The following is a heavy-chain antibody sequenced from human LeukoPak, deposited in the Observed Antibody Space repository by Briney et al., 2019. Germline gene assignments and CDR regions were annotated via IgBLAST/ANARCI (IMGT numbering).Heavy chain of an antibody. V-gene: IGHV3-21*01. CDR3: AGTDIVVVPAAEAFDI. D-gene: IGHD2-2*01. J-gene: IGHJ3*02. Sequence: GGSLRLSCAASGFTCSSYSMNWVRQAPGKGLEWVSSISSSSSYIYYADSVKGRFTTSRDNAKNSLYLQMNSLRAEDTAVYYCAGTDIVVVPAAEAFDIWGQGTMVTVSS. CDR1: GFTCSSYS. CDR2: ISSSSSYI.